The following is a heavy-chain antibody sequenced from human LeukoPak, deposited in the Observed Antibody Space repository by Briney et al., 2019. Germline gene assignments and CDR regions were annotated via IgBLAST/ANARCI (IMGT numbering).Heavy chain of an antibody. Sequence: GGSLRLSCAASGFTSSSYAMSWVRQAPGKGLEWVSAISGSGGSTYYADSVKGRFTISRDNSKNTLYLQMNSLRAEDTAVYYCAKMDIVVVVAARIFDYWGQGTLVTVSS. V-gene: IGHV3-23*01. CDR3: AKMDIVVVVAARIFDY. CDR2: ISGSGGST. CDR1: GFTSSSYA. J-gene: IGHJ4*02. D-gene: IGHD2-15*01.